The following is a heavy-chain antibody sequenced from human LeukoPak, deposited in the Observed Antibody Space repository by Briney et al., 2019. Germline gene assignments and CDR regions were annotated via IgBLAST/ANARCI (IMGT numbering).Heavy chain of an antibody. Sequence: PSETLSLTCTVSGGSISSSSYYWGWIRQPPGKGLEWIGSIYYSGSTYYNPSLKSRVTISVDTSKNQFSLKLSSVTAADTAVYYCARGAKEVVRYYYYMDVWGKGTTVTISS. CDR3: ARGAKEVVRYYYYMDV. D-gene: IGHD2-21*01. J-gene: IGHJ6*03. CDR1: GGSISSSSYY. CDR2: IYYSGST. V-gene: IGHV4-39*07.